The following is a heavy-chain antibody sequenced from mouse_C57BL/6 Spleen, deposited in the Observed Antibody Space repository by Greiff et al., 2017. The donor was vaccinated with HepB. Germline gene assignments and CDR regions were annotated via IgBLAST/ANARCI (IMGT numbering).Heavy chain of an antibody. CDR2: IYPGDGDT. CDR3: ARSYVGYFDV. D-gene: IGHD1-1*01. J-gene: IGHJ1*03. CDR1: GYAFSSSW. V-gene: IGHV1-82*01. Sequence: QVQLKQSGPELVKPGASVKISCKASGYAFSSSWMNWVKQRPGKGLEWIGRIYPGDGDTNYNGKFKGKATLTADKSSSTAYMQLSSLTSEDSAVYFCARSYVGYFDVWGTGTTVTVSS.